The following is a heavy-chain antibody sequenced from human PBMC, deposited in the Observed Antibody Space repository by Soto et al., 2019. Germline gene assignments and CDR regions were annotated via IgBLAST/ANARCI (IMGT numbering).Heavy chain of an antibody. Sequence: PSETLSLTCAVYGGSFSGYYCSWIRQPPGKGLEWIGEIHHSGSTNYNPSFKSRVTISVDTSKNQFSLKLSSVTASDTAVYYCARGLPPYYDYLWGSYRRGNWFDPWGRGTLVTVSS. CDR1: GGSFSGYY. D-gene: IGHD3-16*01. CDR2: IHHSGST. V-gene: IGHV4-34*01. J-gene: IGHJ5*02. CDR3: ARGLPPYYDYLWGSYRRGNWFDP.